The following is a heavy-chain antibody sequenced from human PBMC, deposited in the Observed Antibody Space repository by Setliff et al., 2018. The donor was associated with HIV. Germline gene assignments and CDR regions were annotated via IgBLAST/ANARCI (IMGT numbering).Heavy chain of an antibody. CDR1: GYTLTELS. J-gene: IGHJ6*03. CDR2: FVPEDGNT. V-gene: IGHV1-24*01. D-gene: IGHD3-16*01. Sequence: ASVKVSCKVSGYTLTELSMHWVRQAPGKGLEWMGGFVPEDGNTNYAQKLQGRVTMTTDTSTSTAYMELRSLRSDDTAVYYCARVEAFGGVSYSYYYMDVWGKGTTVTVSS. CDR3: ARVEAFGGVSYSYYYMDV.